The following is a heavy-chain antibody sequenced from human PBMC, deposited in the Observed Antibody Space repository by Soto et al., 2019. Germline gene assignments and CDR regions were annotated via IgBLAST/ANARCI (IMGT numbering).Heavy chain of an antibody. D-gene: IGHD3-9*01. CDR1: GYSFTTYW. CDR2: IYPADSDT. CDR3: ARSLPGDILTGYDIPHGMDV. J-gene: IGHJ6*02. V-gene: IGHV5-51*01. Sequence: GECLKISCKASGYSFTTYWIGWVRQTPGKGLEWMGIIYPADSDTRYSPSFQGQVTISADKSISTAYLQWRSLQASDTAMYYCARSLPGDILTGYDIPHGMDVLGQWTTVTVSS.